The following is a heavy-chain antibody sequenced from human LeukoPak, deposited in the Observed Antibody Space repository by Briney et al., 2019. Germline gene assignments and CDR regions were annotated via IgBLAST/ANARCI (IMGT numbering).Heavy chain of an antibody. CDR1: GFTVSSNY. CDR2: IYSGGST. CDR3: ARDGGSSWNFDY. Sequence: EPGGSLRLSCAASGFTVSSNYMSWVRQAPGKGLEWVSVIYSGGSTYYADSVKGRFTISRDNSKTTLYLQMNSLRAEDTAVYYCARDGGSSWNFDYWGQGTLVTVSS. J-gene: IGHJ4*02. V-gene: IGHV3-53*01. D-gene: IGHD6-13*01.